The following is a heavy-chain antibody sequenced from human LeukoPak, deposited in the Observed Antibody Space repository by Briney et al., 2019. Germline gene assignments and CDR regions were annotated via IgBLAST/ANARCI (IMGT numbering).Heavy chain of an antibody. CDR3: ARAYCSSTTCHPYYFDY. V-gene: IGHV3-21*01. CDR1: RFTFSSYS. Sequence: PGGSLRLSCAASRFTFSSYSMNWVRQAPGKGLEWVSSISSSSGYIYYADSVKGRFTISRDNAKNSLYLQMNSLRAEDTAVYYCARAYCSSTTCHPYYFDYWGQGTLVTVSS. D-gene: IGHD2-2*01. CDR2: ISSSSGYI. J-gene: IGHJ4*02.